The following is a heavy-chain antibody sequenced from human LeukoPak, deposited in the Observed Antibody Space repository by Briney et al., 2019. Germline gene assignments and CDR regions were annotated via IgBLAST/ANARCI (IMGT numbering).Heavy chain of an antibody. CDR2: IYYSGST. D-gene: IGHD3-3*01. J-gene: IGHJ3*02. CDR3: ARQASAANYDFWSRTRNDAFDI. V-gene: IGHV4-59*08. CDR1: GGSISSYY. Sequence: PSETLSLTCTVSGGSISSYYWSWIRQPPGKGLEWIGYIYYSGSTNYNPPPKSRVTISVDTSKNQFSLKLSSVTAADTAVYYCARQASAANYDFWSRTRNDAFDIWGQGTMVTVSS.